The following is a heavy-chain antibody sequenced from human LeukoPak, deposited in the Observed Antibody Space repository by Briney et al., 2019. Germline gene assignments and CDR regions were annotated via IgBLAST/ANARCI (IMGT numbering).Heavy chain of an antibody. CDR3: AKINLEGVVYHFDY. CDR1: GFTFSSYA. J-gene: IGHJ4*02. CDR2: ISGSGGST. V-gene: IGHV3-23*01. Sequence: GGSLRLSCAASGFTFSSYAMSWVRQAPGKGLEWGSAISGSGGSTYYADSVKGRFTISRDNSKNTLNLQMNSLRAEDTAVYYCAKINLEGVVYHFDYWGQGTLVTVSS. D-gene: IGHD2-15*01.